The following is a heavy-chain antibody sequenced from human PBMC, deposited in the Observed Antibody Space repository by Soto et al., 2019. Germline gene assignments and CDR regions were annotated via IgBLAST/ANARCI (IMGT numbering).Heavy chain of an antibody. V-gene: IGHV3-48*02. CDR3: ARDRGGSGTQPGDYFDY. CDR2: ISSSSSTI. J-gene: IGHJ4*02. Sequence: EVQLVESGGGLVQPGGSLRLSCAASGFTFSSYSMNWVRQAPGKGLEWVSYISSSSSTIYYADSVKGRFTISRDNAKNSLYLQMNSLRDEDTAVYYCARDRGGSGTQPGDYFDYWGQGTLVTVSS. CDR1: GFTFSSYS. D-gene: IGHD3-10*01.